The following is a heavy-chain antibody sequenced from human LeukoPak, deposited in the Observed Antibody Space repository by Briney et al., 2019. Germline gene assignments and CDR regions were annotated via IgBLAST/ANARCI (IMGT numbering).Heavy chain of an antibody. J-gene: IGHJ4*02. Sequence: SETLSLTCTVSGVSISSGGYYWSWIRQRPEKGLEWIGFTYYGGSTFYTPSLKSRATISVDTSENQFSLKLSSVTAADTAAYYCARSDATSAHEPAYWGQGTLVTVSS. CDR2: TYYGGST. CDR1: GVSISSGGYY. V-gene: IGHV4-31*03. CDR3: ARSDATSAHEPAY. D-gene: IGHD1-26*01.